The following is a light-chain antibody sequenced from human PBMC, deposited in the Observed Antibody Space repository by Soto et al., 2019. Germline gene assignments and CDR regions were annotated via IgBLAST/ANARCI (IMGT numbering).Light chain of an antibody. Sequence: EIAMTQSPATLSVSPGERATLSCRASQSVSRNLAWYQQKPGQAPRLLIYGASTRATGIPARFSGSESRTEFTLTISSLQSEDFESYSCQQYHSWPLFTCGPGTKVDIK. CDR1: QSVSRN. J-gene: IGKJ3*01. CDR3: QQYHSWPLFT. V-gene: IGKV3-15*01. CDR2: GAS.